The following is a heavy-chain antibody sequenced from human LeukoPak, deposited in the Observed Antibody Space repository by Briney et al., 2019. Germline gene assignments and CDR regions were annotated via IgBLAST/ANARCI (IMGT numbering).Heavy chain of an antibody. CDR1: GGSISSYY. J-gene: IGHJ4*02. D-gene: IGHD5-18*01. CDR2: IYYSGST. Sequence: SETLSLTCTVSGGSISSYYWSWIRQPPGKGLEWIGYIYYSGSTNYNPSLKSRLSISLNTSKNQFSLKLNSVTAADTAVYYCARGQEVEHTSMITDPYYFDYWGQGTLVTVSS. V-gene: IGHV4-59*01. CDR3: ARGQEVEHTSMITDPYYFDY.